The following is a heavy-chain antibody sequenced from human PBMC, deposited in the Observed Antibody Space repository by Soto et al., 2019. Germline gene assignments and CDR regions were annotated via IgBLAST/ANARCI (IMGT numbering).Heavy chain of an antibody. V-gene: IGHV3-30*18. D-gene: IGHD3-16*02. J-gene: IGHJ3*02. CDR2: ISYDGSNK. CDR1: GFTFSSYG. CDR3: AKVEDYIWGSYRYTGAFDI. Sequence: GGSLRLSCAASGFTFSSYGMHWVRQAPGKGLEWVAVISYDGSNKYYADSVKGRFTISRDNSKNTLYLQMNSLRAEDTAVYYCAKVEDYIWGSYRYTGAFDIWGQGTMVTVSS.